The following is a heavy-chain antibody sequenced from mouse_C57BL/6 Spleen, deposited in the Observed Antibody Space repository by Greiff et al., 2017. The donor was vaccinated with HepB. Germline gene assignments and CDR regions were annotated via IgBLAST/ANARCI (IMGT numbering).Heavy chain of an antibody. V-gene: IGHV1-82*01. CDR3: ARYNYGSPFDY. D-gene: IGHD1-1*01. J-gene: IGHJ2*01. Sequence: QVQLQQSGPELVKPGASVKISCKASGYAFSSSWMNWVKQRPGKGLEWIGRIYPGDGDTNYNGKFKGKATLTADKSSSTAYMQLSSLTSEDSAVYFCARYNYGSPFDYWGQGTTLTVSS. CDR1: GYAFSSSW. CDR2: IYPGDGDT.